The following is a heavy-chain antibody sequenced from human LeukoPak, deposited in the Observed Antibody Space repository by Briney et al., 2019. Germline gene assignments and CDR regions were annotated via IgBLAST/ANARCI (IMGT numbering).Heavy chain of an antibody. J-gene: IGHJ6*03. CDR3: ARHGHYDFWRELYYYCYYMDV. D-gene: IGHD3-3*01. CDR1: GFSISSGYY. CDR2: IYHSGTT. V-gene: IGHV4-38-2*02. Sequence: SGTLSLTGTVSGFSISSGYYWGWIRQPPGKGLEWIGSIYHSGTTYYNPSLKSRVTISVDTSKNQFSLKLSSVTAADTAVYYCARHGHYDFWRELYYYCYYMDVWGKGTTVTVSS.